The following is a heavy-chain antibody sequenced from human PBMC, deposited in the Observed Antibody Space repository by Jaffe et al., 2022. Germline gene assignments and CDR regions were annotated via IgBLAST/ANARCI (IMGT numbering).Heavy chain of an antibody. CDR1: GFTFSSYS. CDR3: ARLPGRTTMSAFDI. Sequence: EVQLVESGGGLVKPGGSLRLSCAASGFTFSSYSMNWVRQAPGKGLEWVSSISSSSSYIYYADSVKGRFTISRDNAKNSLYLQMNSLRAEDTAVYYCARLPGRTTMSAFDIWGQGTMVTVSS. V-gene: IGHV3-21*01. J-gene: IGHJ3*02. D-gene: IGHD4-17*01. CDR2: ISSSSSYI.